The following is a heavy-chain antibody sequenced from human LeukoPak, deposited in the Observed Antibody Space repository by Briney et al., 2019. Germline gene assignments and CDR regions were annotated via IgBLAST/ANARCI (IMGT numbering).Heavy chain of an antibody. Sequence: GESLKISCKGSGYSFTKFWIGWVRQMPGKGLEWMGIIYPGDSDTRYSPSFQGQVTLLVDTSISTAYLQWSSLKASDTAMYYCARQATVVSPGDYWGQGTLVTVSS. CDR3: ARQATVVSPGDY. CDR1: GYSFTKFW. D-gene: IGHD4-23*01. V-gene: IGHV5-51*01. CDR2: IYPGDSDT. J-gene: IGHJ4*02.